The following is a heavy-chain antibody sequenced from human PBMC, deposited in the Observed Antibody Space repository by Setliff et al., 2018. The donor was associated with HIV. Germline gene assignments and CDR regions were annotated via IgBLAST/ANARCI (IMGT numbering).Heavy chain of an antibody. CDR2: VYHSGTT. CDR3: ARVALLNDHILTAPEYVDI. J-gene: IGHJ4*02. V-gene: IGHV4-59*03. CDR1: GDSISRYY. D-gene: IGHD2-15*01. Sequence: PSETLSLTCSVSGDSISRYYWSWIRQSPARGLEWIGYVYHSGTTNFNPSLKSRVTMSLDTSRSQLSLNLGSVTAADTGVYYCARVALLNDHILTAPEYVDIWGQGTQVTVSS.